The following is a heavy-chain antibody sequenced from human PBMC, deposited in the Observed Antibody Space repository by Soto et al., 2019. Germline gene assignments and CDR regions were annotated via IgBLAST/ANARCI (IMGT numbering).Heavy chain of an antibody. V-gene: IGHV1-69*01. CDR1: GGTFSSYA. CDR2: IIPIFGTA. J-gene: IGHJ4*02. D-gene: IGHD3-22*01. CDR3: ARDLGDSSGYYLHYFGY. Sequence: QVQLVQSGAEVKKPGSSVKVSCKASGGTFSSYAISWVRQAPGQGLEWMGGIIPIFGTANYAQKFQGRVTITADESTSTADMELSSLRSEDTAVYYCARDLGDSSGYYLHYFGYWGQGTLVTVSS.